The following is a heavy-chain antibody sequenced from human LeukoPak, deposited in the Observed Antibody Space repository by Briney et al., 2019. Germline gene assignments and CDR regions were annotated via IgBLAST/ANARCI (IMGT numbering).Heavy chain of an antibody. J-gene: IGHJ4*02. CDR2: IRSKANSYAT. Sequence: PGGSLRLSCAASGFTFSGSAMHWVRQASGKGLEWVGRIRSKANSYATAYAASVKGRFTISRDDSKNTAYLQMNSLKTEDTAVYYCTRLCDYYYPPFDYWGQGTLVTVSS. CDR1: GFTFSGSA. V-gene: IGHV3-73*01. D-gene: IGHD3-22*01. CDR3: TRLCDYYYPPFDY.